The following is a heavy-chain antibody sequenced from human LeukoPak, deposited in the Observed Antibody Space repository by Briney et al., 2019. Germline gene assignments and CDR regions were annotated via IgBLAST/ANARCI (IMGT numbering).Heavy chain of an antibody. D-gene: IGHD2-2*01. Sequence: GSLRLSCAASGFTFSSYAMSWVRQAPGKGLEWVSAISGSGGSTYYADSVKGRFTISRDNSKNTLYLQMNRLRAEDTAVYYCAKSNCSSTSCYWGDYFDYWGQGTMVTVSS. CDR2: ISGSGGST. CDR1: GFTFSSYA. CDR3: AKSNCSSTSCYWGDYFDY. V-gene: IGHV3-23*01. J-gene: IGHJ4*02.